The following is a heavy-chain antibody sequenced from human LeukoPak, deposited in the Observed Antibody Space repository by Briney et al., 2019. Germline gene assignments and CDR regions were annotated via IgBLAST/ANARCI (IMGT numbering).Heavy chain of an antibody. CDR2: ISVSDDST. V-gene: IGHV3-23*01. D-gene: IGHD2-2*01. CDR1: GFTSSDYT. CDR3: AKDRYCSSTNCPYDY. J-gene: IGHJ4*02. Sequence: PGGSLRLSCAASGFTSSDYTMSWVRQAPGKGLEWVSGISVSDDSTYYADSVKGRFTMSRDNSNNMLYLQMNSLRAEDTAVYYCAKDRYCSSTNCPYDYWGQGTLVTVSS.